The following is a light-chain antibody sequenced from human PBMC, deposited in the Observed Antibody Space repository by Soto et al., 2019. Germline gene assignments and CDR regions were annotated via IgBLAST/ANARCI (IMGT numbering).Light chain of an antibody. CDR1: QHVDRY. Sequence: DIHMTHSPSSLSASVGDSVTITFLTSQHVDRYLSWYQQIPGRAPKLLIYSASSLVSGVPPRFRGSASGTEFTLSISSLQPEDIATYYCQQYDNLPLVTFGQGTRLEIK. CDR2: SAS. V-gene: IGKV1-33*01. CDR3: QQYDNLPLVT. J-gene: IGKJ5*01.